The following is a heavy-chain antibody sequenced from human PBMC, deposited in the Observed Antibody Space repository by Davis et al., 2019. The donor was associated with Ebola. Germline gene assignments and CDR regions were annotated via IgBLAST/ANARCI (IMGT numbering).Heavy chain of an antibody. J-gene: IGHJ6*03. D-gene: IGHD2-15*01. V-gene: IGHV3-73*01. CDR1: GFTFSGSA. CDR3: ARDGTNIVEAAGLGLGYYYYYMDV. Sequence: GGSLRLSCAASGFTFSGSAMHWVRQASGKGLEWVGRIRSKANSYATAYAASVKGRFTISRDDSKNTAYLQMNSLKTEDTAVYYCARDGTNIVEAAGLGLGYYYYYMDVWGKGTTVTVSS. CDR2: IRSKANSYAT.